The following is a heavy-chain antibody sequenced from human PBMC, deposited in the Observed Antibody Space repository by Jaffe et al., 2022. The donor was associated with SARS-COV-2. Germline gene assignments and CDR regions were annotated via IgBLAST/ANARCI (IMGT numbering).Heavy chain of an antibody. CDR1: GFSLSDHW. Sequence: EVQLVESGGGLVQPGGSLKLSCAVSGFSLSDHWMDWVRQAPGKGLEWVAQIRNRADRYTISYAASVKGRFTISRDESKNSLYLQMSSLKTEDTAVYYCTDVGSASPGWGQGTLVTVSS. J-gene: IGHJ4*02. CDR2: IRNRADRYTI. D-gene: IGHD6-19*01. CDR3: TDVGSASPG. V-gene: IGHV3-72*01.